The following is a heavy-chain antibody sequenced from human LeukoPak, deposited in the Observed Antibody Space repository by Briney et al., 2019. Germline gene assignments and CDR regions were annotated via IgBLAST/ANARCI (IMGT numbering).Heavy chain of an antibody. CDR3: IACIGHWFDP. CDR2: IKSKTDGGTT. J-gene: IGHJ5*02. V-gene: IGHV3-15*05. Sequence: GGSLRLSCAASGFTFSNAWMSWVRQAPGKGLEWVGRIKSKTDGGTTDYAAPVKGRFTISRDDSKNTLYMQMNSLKTEDTAVYYCIACIGHWFDPWGQGTLVTVSS. CDR1: GFTFSNAW.